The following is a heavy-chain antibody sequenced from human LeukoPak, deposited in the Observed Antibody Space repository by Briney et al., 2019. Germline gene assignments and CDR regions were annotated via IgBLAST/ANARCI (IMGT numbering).Heavy chain of an antibody. V-gene: IGHV1-69*04. CDR3: ARWGGSWFDP. CDR2: IIPILGIA. J-gene: IGHJ5*02. Sequence: SVKVSCKASGGTFSSYAISWVRQAPGQGLEWMGRIIPILGIANYAQKFQGRVTMTTDTSTSTAYMELRSLRSDDTAVYYCARWGGSWFDPWGQGTLVTVSS. D-gene: IGHD1-26*01. CDR1: GGTFSSYA.